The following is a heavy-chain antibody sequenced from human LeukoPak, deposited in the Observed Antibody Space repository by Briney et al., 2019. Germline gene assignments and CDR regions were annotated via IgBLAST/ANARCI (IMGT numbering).Heavy chain of an antibody. Sequence: GGSLTLSCAASGFIVSDNYMSWVRQAPAQGLEWVSVIYSGGSTYYADSVKGRFTISRDNSKNTVFLQLNRLRAEDTAVYYCARYHYDSSGYPYYFDYWGQGTLVTVSS. CDR2: IYSGGST. D-gene: IGHD3-22*01. CDR1: GFIVSDNY. CDR3: ARYHYDSSGYPYYFDY. V-gene: IGHV3-53*01. J-gene: IGHJ4*02.